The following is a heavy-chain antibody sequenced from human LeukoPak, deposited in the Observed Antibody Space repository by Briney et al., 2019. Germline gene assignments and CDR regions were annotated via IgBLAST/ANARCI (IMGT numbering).Heavy chain of an antibody. D-gene: IGHD6-13*01. CDR1: GGSISSYC. CDR3: ARGPRIAAAE. Sequence: SETLSLTCTVSGGSISSYCWSWIRQPPGKGLEWIGYIYYSGSTNYNPSLKSRVTISVDTSKNQFSLKLSSVTAADTAVYYCARGPRIAAAEWGQGTMVTVSS. V-gene: IGHV4-59*01. CDR2: IYYSGST. J-gene: IGHJ3*01.